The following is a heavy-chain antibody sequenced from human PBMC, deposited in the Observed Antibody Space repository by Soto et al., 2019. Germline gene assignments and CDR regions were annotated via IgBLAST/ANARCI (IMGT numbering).Heavy chain of an antibody. V-gene: IGHV1-69*02. CDR3: ARADAGYCSGGSCYSLDDY. D-gene: IGHD2-15*01. Sequence: QVQLVQSGAEVKKPGSSVKVSCKASGGTFSSYTISWVRQAPGQGLEWMGRIIPILGIANYAQKFQGRVTITADKSTSTAYMELSSLRSEDTAVYYCARADAGYCSGGSCYSLDDYWGQGTLVTFSS. J-gene: IGHJ4*02. CDR2: IIPILGIA. CDR1: GGTFSSYT.